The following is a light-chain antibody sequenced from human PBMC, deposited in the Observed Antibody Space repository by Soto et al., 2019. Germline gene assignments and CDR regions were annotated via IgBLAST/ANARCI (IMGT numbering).Light chain of an antibody. Sequence: EIQMTQSPSSLSVSVGDRVTITCQASRDIGDFLNWYQQKPGNAPKLLIFDESNLEEGVPPRFSGSGSRTDFTFSISSLQPEDVATYYCQHYDNLPPYIFGQGTKLDIK. J-gene: IGKJ2*01. V-gene: IGKV1-33*01. CDR3: QHYDNLPPYI. CDR1: RDIGDF. CDR2: DES.